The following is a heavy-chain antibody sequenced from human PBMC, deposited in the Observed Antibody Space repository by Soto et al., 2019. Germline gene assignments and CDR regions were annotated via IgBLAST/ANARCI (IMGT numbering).Heavy chain of an antibody. CDR2: IYHSGST. CDR1: GDSMSSGGYY. CDR3: ARTGYSDYDFGY. Sequence: LSLTCSVSGDSMSSGGYYWSWIRQQPGKGLEWIGYIYHSGSTYYNPSLKSRVSISVDTSKSQFSLRLTSVTAADTAVYYCARTGYSDYDFGYWGQGTQVTVSS. J-gene: IGHJ4*02. D-gene: IGHD5-12*01. V-gene: IGHV4-31*03.